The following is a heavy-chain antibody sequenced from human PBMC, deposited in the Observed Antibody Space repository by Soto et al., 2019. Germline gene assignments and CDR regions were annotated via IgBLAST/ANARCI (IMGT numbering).Heavy chain of an antibody. CDR3: APGTDY. J-gene: IGHJ4*02. Sequence: SETLSLTCAVYGGSFSGYYWSWIRQPPGKGLEWIGEINHSGSTNYNPSLKSRVTISVDTSKNQFSLKLSSVTAADTAVYYCAPGTDYWGQGTLVTVSS. V-gene: IGHV4-34*01. CDR1: GGSFSGYY. CDR2: INHSGST. D-gene: IGHD1-1*01.